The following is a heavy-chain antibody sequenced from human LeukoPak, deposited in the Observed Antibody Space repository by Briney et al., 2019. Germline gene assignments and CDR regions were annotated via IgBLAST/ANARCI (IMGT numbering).Heavy chain of an antibody. CDR2: IIPIFGTA. D-gene: IGHD3-3*01. CDR1: GGTFSSYA. CDR3: ARVLFGVGPIHYYYYYGMDV. J-gene: IGHJ6*02. V-gene: IGHV1-69*13. Sequence: SVKVSCKASGGTFSSYAISWVRQAPGQGLEWMGGIIPIFGTANYAQKFQGRVTITADESTSTAYMELSSLRSEDTAVYYCARVLFGVGPIHYYYYYGMDVWGQGTTVTVSS.